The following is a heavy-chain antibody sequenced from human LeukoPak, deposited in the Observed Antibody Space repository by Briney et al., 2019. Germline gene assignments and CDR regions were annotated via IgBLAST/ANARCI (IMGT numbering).Heavy chain of an antibody. CDR3: AREHSGYDFPGRDYYYMDV. CDR1: GFTVSSNY. V-gene: IGHV3-53*01. CDR2: IYSDGST. Sequence: LPGGSLRLSCAASGFTVSSNYMSWVRQAPGKGLEWVSVIYSDGSTYYADSVKGRFTIFRDNSKNTVYLQMNSLRAEDTAVYYCAREHSGYDFPGRDYYYMDVWGKGTTVTVSS. J-gene: IGHJ6*03. D-gene: IGHD5-12*01.